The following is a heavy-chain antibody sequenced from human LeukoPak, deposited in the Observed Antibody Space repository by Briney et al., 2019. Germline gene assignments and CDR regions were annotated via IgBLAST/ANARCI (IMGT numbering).Heavy chain of an antibody. Sequence: PGGSLRLSCAASGFTFSSYAMHWVRQAPGKGLEWVAVISYDGSNKYYADSVKGRFTISRDNSKNTLYLQMNSLRAEDTAVYYCAREFYTGIQLWFYFDYWGQGTLVTVSS. J-gene: IGHJ4*02. CDR3: AREFYTGIQLWFYFDY. V-gene: IGHV3-30*04. CDR1: GFTFSSYA. D-gene: IGHD5-18*01. CDR2: ISYDGSNK.